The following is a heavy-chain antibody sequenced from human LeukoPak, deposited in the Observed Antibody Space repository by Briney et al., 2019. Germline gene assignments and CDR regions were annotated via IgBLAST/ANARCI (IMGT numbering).Heavy chain of an antibody. J-gene: IGHJ5*02. Sequence: GGSLRLSCAASGFTFSPYAMSWVRQAPGKGLEWVSNISGSSSGSTIYYVDSVKGRFTISRDNAKNSLYLQMNSLRAEDTAVYYCARDSSGWYHWFDPWGQGTLVTVSS. D-gene: IGHD6-19*01. V-gene: IGHV3-48*03. CDR1: GFTFSPYA. CDR2: ISGSSSGSTI. CDR3: ARDSSGWYHWFDP.